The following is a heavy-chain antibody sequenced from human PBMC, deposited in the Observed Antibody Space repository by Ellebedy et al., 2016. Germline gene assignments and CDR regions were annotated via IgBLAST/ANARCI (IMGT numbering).Heavy chain of an antibody. CDR3: AKYSRGRNGWDLHIDD. D-gene: IGHD5-24*01. J-gene: IGHJ4*02. CDR2: ISYDGSKK. Sequence: GGSLRLSXAAFGFTFGSHGMHWVRQAPGRGLEWVAVISYDGSKKYYGDSVKGRFTISRDNSKNTLYLQMNSLTAEDTAVYYCAKYSRGRNGWDLHIDDWGQGTLVTVSS. V-gene: IGHV3-30*18. CDR1: GFTFGSHG.